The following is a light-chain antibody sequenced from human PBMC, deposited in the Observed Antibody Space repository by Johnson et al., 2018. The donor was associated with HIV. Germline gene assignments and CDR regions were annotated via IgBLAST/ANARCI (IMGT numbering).Light chain of an antibody. V-gene: IGLV1-51*01. CDR2: DNN. CDR3: GTWDSSLGAGNV. Sequence: QAVLTQPPSVSAAPGQKVTISCSGSSSNIGNNYVSWYQQLPGTAPKLLIYDNNKRPSGIPDRFSGSKSGTSATLGITGLQTGDEADYYCGTWDSSLGAGNVFGTGTKVTVL. J-gene: IGLJ1*01. CDR1: SSNIGNNY.